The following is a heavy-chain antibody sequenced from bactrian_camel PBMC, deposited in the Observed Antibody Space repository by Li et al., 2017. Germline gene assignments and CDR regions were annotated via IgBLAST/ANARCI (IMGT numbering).Heavy chain of an antibody. CDR3: AKDGYGSSWLAPDFAY. J-gene: IGHJ6*01. Sequence: QVQLVESGGGLVQPGGSLRLSCTHSGYASSRHCMGWFRQTPGKEREVVASLDSDGTTEYAASVKGRFTISRDNAKNTLYLQLNSLKTEDTAMYYCAKDGYGSSWLAPDFAYWGQGTQVTVS. D-gene: IGHD6*01. CDR1: GYASSRHC. V-gene: IGHV3S53*01. CDR2: LDSDGTT.